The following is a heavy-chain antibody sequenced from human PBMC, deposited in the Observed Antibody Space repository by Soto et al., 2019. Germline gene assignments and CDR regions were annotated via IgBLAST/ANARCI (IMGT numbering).Heavy chain of an antibody. CDR2: ISAYNGNT. D-gene: IGHD1-7*01. V-gene: IGHV1-18*04. J-gene: IGHJ5*02. CDR3: ARGKLTGTNWFDP. CDR1: GYTFTSYG. Sequence: ASVKVSCKASGYTFTSYGISWVRQAPGQGLECMGWISAYNGNTNYAQKLQGRVTMTTXTXXSXXXMXLXXLIXAXTAVYYCARGKLTGTNWFDPWGQGTLVTVSS.